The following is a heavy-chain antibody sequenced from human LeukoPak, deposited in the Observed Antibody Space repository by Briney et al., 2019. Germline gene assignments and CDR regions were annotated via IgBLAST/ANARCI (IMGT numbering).Heavy chain of an antibody. V-gene: IGHV4-39*01. CDR1: GGSISSSSYY. CDR2: IYYSGST. CDR3: ARIVRSTTSFDY. J-gene: IGHJ4*02. Sequence: SETLSFTCTVSGGSISSSSYYWAWIRQPPGKGLKWIGSIYYSGSTYYNPSLKSRVTISVDTSKNQFSLKLSSVTAADTAVYYCARIVRSTTSFDYWGQGTLVTVSS. D-gene: IGHD2/OR15-2a*01.